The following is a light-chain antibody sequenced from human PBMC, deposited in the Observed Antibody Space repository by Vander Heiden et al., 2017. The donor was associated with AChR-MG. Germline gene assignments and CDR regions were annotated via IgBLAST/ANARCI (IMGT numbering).Light chain of an antibody. J-gene: IGKJ5*01. CDR1: QSVLYSSNNKNY. V-gene: IGKV4-1*01. CDR2: WAS. CDR3: QQEDSTPIT. Sequence: DIVMTQSPDSLALSLGERASINCKSSQSVLYSSNNKNYFAWYQQKPGQPPKLLIYWASTRESGVPDRFSGGGSGTDFTLTISSLQAEDVAVYYCQQEDSTPITFGQGTQLEIK.